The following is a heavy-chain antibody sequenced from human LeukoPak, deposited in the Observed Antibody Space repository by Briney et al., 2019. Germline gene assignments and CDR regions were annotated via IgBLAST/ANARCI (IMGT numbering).Heavy chain of an antibody. Sequence: SVKVSCKASGGTFSSYAISWVRQAPGQGLEWMGGIIPIFGTANYAQKFQGRVTITTDESTSTAYMELSSLRSEDTAVYYCARDGAANPSGDYYYYMDVWGKGTTVTVSS. CDR2: IIPIFGTA. D-gene: IGHD6-25*01. V-gene: IGHV1-69*05. J-gene: IGHJ6*03. CDR3: ARDGAANPSGDYYYYMDV. CDR1: GGTFSSYA.